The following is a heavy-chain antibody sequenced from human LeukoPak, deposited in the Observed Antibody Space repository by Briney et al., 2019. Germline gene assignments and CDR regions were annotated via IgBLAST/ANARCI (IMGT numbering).Heavy chain of an antibody. CDR1: GGTFSSYA. D-gene: IGHD6-13*01. V-gene: IGHV1-69*13. CDR3: AMSSSWYLSNWFDP. CDR2: IIPIFGTA. J-gene: IGHJ5*02. Sequence: SVKVSCKASGGTFSSYAISWVRQAPGQGLEWMGGIIPIFGTANYAQKFQGRVTITADESTSTAYMELSSLRSEDTAVYYCAMSSSWYLSNWFDPWGQGTLVTVSS.